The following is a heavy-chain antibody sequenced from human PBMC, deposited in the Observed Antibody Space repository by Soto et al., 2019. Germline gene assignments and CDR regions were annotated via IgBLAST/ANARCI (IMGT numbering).Heavy chain of an antibody. V-gene: IGHV1-69*13. CDR1: GGTFSSYA. Sequence: GASVKVSCKASGGTFSSYAISWVRQAPGQGLEWMGGIIPIFGTANYAQKFQGRVTITADESTSTAYMELSSLRSEDTAVYYCARGGRVDYYDSSGYPSSYWYFDLWGRGTLVTVSS. D-gene: IGHD3-22*01. CDR2: IIPIFGTA. CDR3: ARGGRVDYYDSSGYPSSYWYFDL. J-gene: IGHJ2*01.